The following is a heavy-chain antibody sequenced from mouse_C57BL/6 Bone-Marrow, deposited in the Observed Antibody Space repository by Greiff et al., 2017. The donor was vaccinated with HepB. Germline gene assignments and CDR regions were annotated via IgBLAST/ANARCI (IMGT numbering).Heavy chain of an antibody. CDR3: ARDAWDYYGSSYDYWYFDV. V-gene: IGHV5-4*03. J-gene: IGHJ1*03. CDR2: ISDGGSYT. CDR1: GFTFSSYA. Sequence: DVMLVESGGGLMKPGGSLKLSCAASGFTFSSYAMSWVRQTPEKRLEWVATISDGGSYTYYPDNVKGRFTISRDNAKNNLYLQMSHLKSEDTAMYYCARDAWDYYGSSYDYWYFDVWGTGTTVTVSS. D-gene: IGHD1-1*01.